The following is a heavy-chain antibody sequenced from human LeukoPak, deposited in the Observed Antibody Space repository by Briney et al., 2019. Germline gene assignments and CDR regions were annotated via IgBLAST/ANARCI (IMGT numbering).Heavy chain of an antibody. CDR1: GFTFSDYY. CDR2: ISSSGSTI. V-gene: IGHV3-11*01. D-gene: IGHD3-9*01. CDR3: ARVGELRYFDCLLSDLIHFDY. J-gene: IGHJ4*02. Sequence: GGSLRLSCAASGFTFSDYYMSWIRQAPGKGLEWVSYISSSGSTIYYADSVKGRFTISRDNAKNSLYLQMNSLRAEDTAVYYCARVGELRYFDCLLSDLIHFDYWGQGTLVTVSS.